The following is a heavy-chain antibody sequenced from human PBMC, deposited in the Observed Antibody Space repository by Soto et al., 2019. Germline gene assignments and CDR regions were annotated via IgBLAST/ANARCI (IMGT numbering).Heavy chain of an antibody. Sequence: GGSLRLSCAASGFTFSSYSMNWVRQAPGKGLEWVSSISSSSSYIYYADSVKGRFTISRDNAKNSLYLQMNSLRAEDTAVYYCARLGYCSSTSCYHYYYGMDVWGQGTTVTVSS. D-gene: IGHD2-2*01. CDR3: ARLGYCSSTSCYHYYYGMDV. CDR1: GFTFSSYS. CDR2: ISSSSSYI. V-gene: IGHV3-21*01. J-gene: IGHJ6*02.